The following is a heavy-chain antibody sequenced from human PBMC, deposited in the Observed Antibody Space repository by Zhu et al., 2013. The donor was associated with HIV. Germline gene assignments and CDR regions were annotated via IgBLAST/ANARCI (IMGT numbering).Heavy chain of an antibody. Sequence: QVQLVQSGAEVKKPGASVKVSCKASGYTFISYGISWVRQAPGQGLEWMGGIIPMFGTANYAQKFQGRVTITADESTSTAYMQLSSLRSEDTAVYYCARDHNSGYYSYFDYWGQGTLVTVSS. CDR3: ARDHNSGYYSYFDY. D-gene: IGHD3-22*01. V-gene: IGHV1-69*13. CDR1: GYTFISYG. CDR2: IIPMFGTA. J-gene: IGHJ4*02.